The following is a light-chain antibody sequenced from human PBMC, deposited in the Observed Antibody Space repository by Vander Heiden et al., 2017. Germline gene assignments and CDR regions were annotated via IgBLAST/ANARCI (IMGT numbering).Light chain of an antibody. CDR2: NTY. V-gene: IGLV1-44*01. Sequence: QSVLSQPPSASATPGQRIIISCSGSSSNIGRRNVNWYRHLPGSAPELVISNTYQRPSGVPGRFSASKSGTSASLAISGLQSEDEADYYCATWDASLNAWVFGGGTRVTVL. J-gene: IGLJ3*02. CDR1: SSNIGRRN. CDR3: ATWDASLNAWV.